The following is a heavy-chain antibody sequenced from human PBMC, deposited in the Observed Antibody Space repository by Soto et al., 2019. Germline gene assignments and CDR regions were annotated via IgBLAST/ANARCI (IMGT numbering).Heavy chain of an antibody. CDR2: ISDGGDLT. J-gene: IGHJ3*01. Sequence: HPGGSLRLSCTGSGFAFSSHPMSWVRQAPERGLEWVSGISDGGDLTYNADSVRGRFTISRDNSKNTLFLQMNSLRVEDTAVYYCSRRAFGSSRSFDFWGQGTMVTV. CDR1: GFAFSSHP. CDR3: SRRAFGSSRSFDF. D-gene: IGHD6-6*01. V-gene: IGHV3-23*01.